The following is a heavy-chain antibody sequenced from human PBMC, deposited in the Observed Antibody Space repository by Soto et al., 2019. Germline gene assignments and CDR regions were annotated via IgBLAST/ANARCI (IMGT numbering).Heavy chain of an antibody. J-gene: IGHJ5*02. CDR2: IYATGTT. CDR1: GASISGFY. CDR3: VRDGTKTLRDWFDP. Sequence: SETLSLTCTVSGASISGFYWSWIRKSAGKGLEWNGRIYATGTTDYNPSLKSRVMMSVDTSKKQFSLKLRSVTAADTAVYYCVRDGTKTLRDWFDPWGQGISVTVSS. D-gene: IGHD1-1*01. V-gene: IGHV4-4*07.